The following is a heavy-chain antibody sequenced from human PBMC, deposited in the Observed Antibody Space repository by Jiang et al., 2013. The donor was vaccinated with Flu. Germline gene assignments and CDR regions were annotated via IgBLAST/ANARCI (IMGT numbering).Heavy chain of an antibody. D-gene: IGHD5-18*01. CDR1: GYTFTDYY. V-gene: IGHV1-2*02. J-gene: IGHJ4*02. CDR3: ARDPDTPMPIDY. CDR2: LHPNSGDT. Sequence: SGAEVKKPGASVKVSCKASGYTFTDYYIHWVRQAPGQGLEWMGWLHPNSGDTRYEQKFQGRVTMTRDTSITTAYMELSRLKSDDTAVYYCARDPDTPMPIDYWGQGTL.